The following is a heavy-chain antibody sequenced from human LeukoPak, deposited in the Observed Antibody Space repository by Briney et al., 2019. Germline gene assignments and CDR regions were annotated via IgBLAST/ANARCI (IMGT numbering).Heavy chain of an antibody. CDR3: AKGGRGSCYSSSDS. Sequence: PGGSLRLSCAASGFTFSSYAMSWVRQAPGKRLEWVSVISDSGGDTHYEDSVKGRFTISKDNSQNTLYLQMNSLRAEDTALYFCAKGGRGSCYSSSDSWGQGTLVTVSS. CDR1: GFTFSSYA. J-gene: IGHJ4*02. CDR2: ISDSGGDT. V-gene: IGHV3-23*01. D-gene: IGHD2-15*01.